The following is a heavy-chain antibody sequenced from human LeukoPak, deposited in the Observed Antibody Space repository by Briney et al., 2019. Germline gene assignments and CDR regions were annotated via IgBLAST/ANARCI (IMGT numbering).Heavy chain of an antibody. CDR1: GFTFSTYG. J-gene: IGHJ4*02. Sequence: PGTSLRLSCAASGFTFSTYGMHWVPQAPGKGLEWVALITYDGYYKYYSDSVKGRFTISSDTSKNTLSLQMNSLRAEDTAVYYCARDLSPVVRASPMGYWGQGTLVTVSS. CDR2: ITYDGYYK. CDR3: ARDLSPVVRASPMGY. D-gene: IGHD3-10*01. V-gene: IGHV3-30*03.